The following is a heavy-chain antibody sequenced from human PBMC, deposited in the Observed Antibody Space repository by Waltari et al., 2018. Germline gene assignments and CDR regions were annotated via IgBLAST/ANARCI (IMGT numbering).Heavy chain of an antibody. D-gene: IGHD3-10*01. V-gene: IGHV1-2*02. CDR3: ARGYYGSGSYHYYGMDV. Sequence: QVQLVQSGAEVKKPGASVKVSCKASGYTFTGYYMHWVRQAPGQGLEWMGWINPNSGGTNYAQKFQGRVTMTRDTSISTAYMELSRLRSDDTAVYYCARGYYGSGSYHYYGMDVWGQGTTVTVSS. J-gene: IGHJ6*02. CDR2: INPNSGGT. CDR1: GYTFTGYY.